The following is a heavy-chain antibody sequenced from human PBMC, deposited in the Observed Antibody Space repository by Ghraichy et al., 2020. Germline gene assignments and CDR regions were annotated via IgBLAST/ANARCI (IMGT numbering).Heavy chain of an antibody. CDR2: IKSKTDEGTT. CDR3: TSDIVVVQGAMLFYAMYV. J-gene: IGHJ6*02. D-gene: IGHD2-2*01. CDR1: GFTFSDAW. V-gene: IGHV3-15*01. Sequence: GGSLRLSCAASGFTFSDAWMSWVRQAPGKGLEGVGRIKSKTDEGTTDYAAPVKGRFTISRDDSKNTVFLQMNSLKIEDTAVYCCTSDIVVVQGAMLFYAMYVWGQGTTVTVSS.